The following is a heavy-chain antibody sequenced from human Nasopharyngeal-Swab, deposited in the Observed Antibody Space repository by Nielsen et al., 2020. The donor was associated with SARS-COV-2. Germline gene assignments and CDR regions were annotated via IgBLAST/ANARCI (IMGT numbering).Heavy chain of an antibody. J-gene: IGHJ4*02. CDR1: GDIVSSNNVG. V-gene: IGHV6-1*01. CDR3: ARGFLQTGFDY. D-gene: IGHD3-9*01. Sequence: SQTLSLTCAISGDIVSSNNVGWNWIRQSPSRGLEWLGRTYYGSKWYNHYAPSVKSRVTIKPDTSKNQFSLQMDSVTPEDSAVYYCARGFLQTGFDYWGQGTLVTVSS. CDR2: TYYGSKWYN.